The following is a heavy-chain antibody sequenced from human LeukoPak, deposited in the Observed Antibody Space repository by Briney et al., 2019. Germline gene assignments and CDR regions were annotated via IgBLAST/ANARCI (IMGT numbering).Heavy chain of an antibody. CDR2: IYYSGST. D-gene: IGHD3-22*01. CDR3: ARDRQDSRNHYDSSGYYCYFDY. J-gene: IGHJ4*02. V-gene: IGHV4-59*01. CDR1: GGSISSYY. Sequence: SETLSLTCTVSGGSISSYYWSWIRQPPGKGLEWIGYIYYSGSTNYNPSLKSRVTISVDTSKNQFSLKLNSVTAADTAVYYCARDRQDSRNHYDSSGYYCYFDYWGQGTLVTVSS.